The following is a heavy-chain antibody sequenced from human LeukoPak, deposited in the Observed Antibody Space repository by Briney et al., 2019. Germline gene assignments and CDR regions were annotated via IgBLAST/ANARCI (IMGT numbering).Heavy chain of an antibody. V-gene: IGHV3-30*02. CDR3: ARSIVGATYDYYYYYMDV. CDR2: IRYDGSNT. Sequence: GGSLRLSCAASGFIFSSYGMHWVRQAPGKGLEWVAFIRYDGSNTYYADSVKGRFTISRDNSKNTLYLQMNSLRAEDTAVYYCARSIVGATYDYYYYYMDVWGKGTTVTISS. J-gene: IGHJ6*03. CDR1: GFIFSSYG. D-gene: IGHD1-26*01.